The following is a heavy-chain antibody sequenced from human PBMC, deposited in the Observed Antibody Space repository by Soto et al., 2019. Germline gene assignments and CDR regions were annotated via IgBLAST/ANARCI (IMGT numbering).Heavy chain of an antibody. V-gene: IGHV1-8*01. D-gene: IGHD6-6*01. CDR1: GYTFTSYD. CDR3: GRGPTLSLLAARRLAVGYYYYGMDV. CDR2: MYTNSVNT. Sequence: ASVKVSCNSSGYTFTSYDINWVRQATGKGLEWKGCMYTNSVNTGYAQTFPARVSMSRNTAISPDYRELTSLRLDEMAVYYCGRGPTLSLLAARRLAVGYYYYGMDVWGQGTTVTVS. J-gene: IGHJ6*02.